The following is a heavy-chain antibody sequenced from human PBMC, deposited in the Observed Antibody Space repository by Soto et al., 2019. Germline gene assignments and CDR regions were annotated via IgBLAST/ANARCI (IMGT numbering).Heavy chain of an antibody. V-gene: IGHV3-21*01. J-gene: IGHJ5*02. CDR1: GFLFSAYT. Sequence: GGSVRLSCAASGFLFSAYTMSWVRQAPGKGLEWLSSITRNSDHIDYEDSARGRLTVSRENARKSLYLQMDRLGAEDTGVYYCATQYYDNHWCPGPMVTVSS. D-gene: IGHD3-9*01. CDR2: ITRNSDHI. CDR3: ATQYYDNH.